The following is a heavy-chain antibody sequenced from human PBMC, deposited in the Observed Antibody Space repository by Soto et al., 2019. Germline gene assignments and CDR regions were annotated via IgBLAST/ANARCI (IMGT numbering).Heavy chain of an antibody. CDR3: ALRDLHDSSGYPVGDAFDI. CDR1: GYSFTSYW. V-gene: IGHV5-51*01. J-gene: IGHJ3*02. D-gene: IGHD3-22*01. Sequence: GESLKISCKGSGYSFTSYWIGWVRQMPGKGLEWMGIIYPGDSDTRYSPSFQGQVTISADKSISTAYLQWSSLKASDTAMYYCALRDLHDSSGYPVGDAFDIWGQGTMVTVSS. CDR2: IYPGDSDT.